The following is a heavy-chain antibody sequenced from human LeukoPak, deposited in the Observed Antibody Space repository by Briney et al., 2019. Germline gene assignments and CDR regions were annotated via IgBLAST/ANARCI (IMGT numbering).Heavy chain of an antibody. Sequence: GGSLRLSCAASGFTFSTYSMNWVRQAPGKGLEWVSSISSGSGYIYYADSVKGRFTISRDNAKNSLYLQMNSLRAEGTAVYYCARDSVSYYAFDYWGQGTLVTVSS. J-gene: IGHJ4*02. CDR1: GFTFSTYS. CDR3: ARDSVSYYAFDY. CDR2: ISSGSGYI. V-gene: IGHV3-21*01. D-gene: IGHD1-26*01.